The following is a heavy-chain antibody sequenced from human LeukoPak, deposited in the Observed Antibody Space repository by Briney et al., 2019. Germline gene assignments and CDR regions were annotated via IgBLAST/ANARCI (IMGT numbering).Heavy chain of an antibody. CDR1: GGSISSSSYY. Sequence: PETLSLTCTVSGGSISSSSYYWGWIRQPPGKGLEWIGSIYYSGSTYYNPSLKSRVTISVDTSKNQFSLKLSSVTAADTAVYYCAGRTYYDFWIDPWGQGTLVTVSS. D-gene: IGHD3-3*01. J-gene: IGHJ5*02. CDR2: IYYSGST. V-gene: IGHV4-39*01. CDR3: AGRTYYDFWIDP.